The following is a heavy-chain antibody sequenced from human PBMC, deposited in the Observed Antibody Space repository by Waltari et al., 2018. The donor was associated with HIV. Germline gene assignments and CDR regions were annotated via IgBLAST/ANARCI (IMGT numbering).Heavy chain of an antibody. Sequence: LQESGPGLLKHSQTLSLTCAVSGDSISDGYYYRIWIQTAAGKDLEWIGRVCRSRSIFFDAKADYAASLTGRVVMSLASSKNQFSLEIKSVTTADTAIYYCARGIGYSKGWLDSWGQGILVIVSS. CDR2: VCRSRSIFFDAKA. D-gene: IGHD5-18*01. CDR1: GDSISDGYYY. J-gene: IGHJ5*01. CDR3: ARGIGYSKGWLDS. V-gene: IGHV4-61*02.